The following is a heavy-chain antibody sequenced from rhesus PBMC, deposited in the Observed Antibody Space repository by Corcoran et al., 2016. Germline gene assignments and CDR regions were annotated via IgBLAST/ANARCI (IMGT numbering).Heavy chain of an antibody. CDR3: ARYSPFDY. CDR2: IRNKADGVTT. J-gene: IGHJ4*01. Sequence: EVRLVESGGGLVQPGGSLRLSCGAPGFTFSDWCRRGVRQGAGEGPEWVGFIRNKADGVTTEYAASVKGRFTISRDDSKNIVSLQMNSLKTEDTAVYYCARYSPFDYWGQGVLVIVSS. CDR1: GFTFSDWC. D-gene: IGHD1-44*01. V-gene: IGHV3-116*02.